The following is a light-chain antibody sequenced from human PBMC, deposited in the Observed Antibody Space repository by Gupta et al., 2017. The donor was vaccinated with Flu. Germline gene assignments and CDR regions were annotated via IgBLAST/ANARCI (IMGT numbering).Light chain of an antibody. J-gene: IGKJ4*02. V-gene: IGKV1-33*01. CDR2: DES. Sequence: DMQMTKSPSSLFASVGDRATITCQASQDINNYLNWYQQKPGKAPKLLIYDESNLETGVPSKFIGSGSARNVTFTIISLQPEDIATVYCQQYYNGPALTFGGGTKVEIK. CDR3: QQYYNGPALT. CDR1: QDINNY.